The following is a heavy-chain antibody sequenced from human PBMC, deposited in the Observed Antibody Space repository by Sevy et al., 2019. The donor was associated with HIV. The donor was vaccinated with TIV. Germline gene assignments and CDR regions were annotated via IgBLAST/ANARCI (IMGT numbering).Heavy chain of an antibody. J-gene: IGHJ4*02. V-gene: IGHV3-33*01. CDR2: IWYDGSNK. Sequence: GGSLRLSCAASGFTFSSYGIHWVRQAPGKGLEWVAVIWYDGSNKYYADSVKGRFTISRDNSKNTLYLQMNSLRAEDTAVYYCAREVLGVVVPAAIFDYWGQGTLVTVSS. CDR3: AREVLGVVVPAAIFDY. D-gene: IGHD2-2*01. CDR1: GFTFSSYG.